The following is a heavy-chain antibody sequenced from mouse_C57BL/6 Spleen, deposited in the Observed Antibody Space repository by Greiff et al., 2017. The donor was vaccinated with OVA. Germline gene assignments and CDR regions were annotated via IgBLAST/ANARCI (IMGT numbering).Heavy chain of an antibody. CDR2: INPNNGGT. CDR1: GYTFTDYY. Sequence: VQLQQSGPELVKPGASVKISCKASGYTFTDYYMNWVKQSHGKSLEWIGDINPNNGGTSYNQKFKGKATLTVDKSSSTAYMELRSLTSEDSAVYYCASFSGYDRAYWGQGTLVTVSA. CDR3: ASFSGYDRAY. J-gene: IGHJ3*01. D-gene: IGHD2-2*01. V-gene: IGHV1-26*01.